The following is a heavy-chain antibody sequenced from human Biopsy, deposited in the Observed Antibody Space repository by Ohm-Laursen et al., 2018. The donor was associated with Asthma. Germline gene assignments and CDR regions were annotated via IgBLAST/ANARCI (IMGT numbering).Heavy chain of an antibody. CDR3: AKERYYDFWSGYPI. V-gene: IGHV3-30*18. J-gene: IGHJ3*02. CDR1: GFSFISYG. CDR2: MSFDGRRT. Sequence: SSLRLSCAASGFSFISYGMHWVRQAPGKGLEWVAVMSFDGRRTYYADSVKGRFTISRDNSKNTLYLQMNSLRAEDTAVYYCAKERYYDFWSGYPIWGQGTMVTVSS. D-gene: IGHD3-3*01.